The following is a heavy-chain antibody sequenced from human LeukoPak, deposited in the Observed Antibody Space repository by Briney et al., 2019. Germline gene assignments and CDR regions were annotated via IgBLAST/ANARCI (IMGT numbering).Heavy chain of an antibody. CDR2: ISGSGGST. D-gene: IGHD3-10*01. Sequence: GGSLRPSCAASGFTFSSYAMSWVRQAPGKGLEWVSAISGSGGSTYYADSVKGRFTISRDNSKNTLYLQMNSLRAEDTAVYYCARDSITMVRGVIIPSFDCWGQGTQVTVSS. V-gene: IGHV3-23*01. CDR3: ARDSITMVRGVIIPSFDC. CDR1: GFTFSSYA. J-gene: IGHJ4*02.